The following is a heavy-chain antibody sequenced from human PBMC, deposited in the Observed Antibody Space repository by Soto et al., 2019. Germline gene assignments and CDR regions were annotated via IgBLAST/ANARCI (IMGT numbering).Heavy chain of an antibody. D-gene: IGHD2-15*01. CDR1: GYTFTSYD. CDR2: MNPNSGNT. J-gene: IGHJ4*02. CDR3: ASGDRLGYCSGGSCYDKTGSDY. Sequence: QVQLVQSGSEVKKPGASVKVSCKASGYTFTSYDINWVRQATGQALELMGWMNPNSGNTGYAQKFQGRVTMTRNTSISTAYMELSSLRSEDTAVYYCASGDRLGYCSGGSCYDKTGSDYWGQGTLVTVSS. V-gene: IGHV1-8*01.